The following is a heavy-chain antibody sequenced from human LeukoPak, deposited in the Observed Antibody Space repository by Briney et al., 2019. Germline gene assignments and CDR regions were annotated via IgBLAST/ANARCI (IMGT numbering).Heavy chain of an antibody. V-gene: IGHV4-39*01. J-gene: IGHJ6*02. CDR3: ARPFAPRGFYGMDV. CDR2: IYYSGST. Sequence: SATLSLTCTVSGGSINMSSYYWGWVRQPPGKGLEWIGSIYYSGSTYYNPSLKSRGTICAGKSKNQFSLKRNYVDAADTAVHYCARPFAPRGFYGMDVWGQGTTVTVSS. CDR1: GGSINMSSYY. D-gene: IGHD5-12*01.